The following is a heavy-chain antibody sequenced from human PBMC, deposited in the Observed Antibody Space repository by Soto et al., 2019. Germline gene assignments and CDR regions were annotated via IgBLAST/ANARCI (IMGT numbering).Heavy chain of an antibody. CDR3: ATESGYSYGYPYGMDV. Sequence: GGSLRLSCAASGFILSSYGMHWVRQAPGKGLEWVAIVWYDGNNAYYADSVKGRFTISRDNPKNTLYLQMNSLRVEDTAVYYCATESGYSYGYPYGMDVWGHGTTVTLSS. V-gene: IGHV3-33*01. CDR1: GFILSSYG. D-gene: IGHD5-18*01. J-gene: IGHJ6*02. CDR2: VWYDGNNA.